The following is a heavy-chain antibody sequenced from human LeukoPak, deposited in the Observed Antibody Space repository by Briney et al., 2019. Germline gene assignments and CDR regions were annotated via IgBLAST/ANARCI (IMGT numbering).Heavy chain of an antibody. CDR2: IYYSGST. CDR3: ARGRDIVVMVAADDAFDI. CDR1: GGSISSGGYY. V-gene: IGHV4-31*03. D-gene: IGHD2-15*01. Sequence: SETLSLTCTVSGGSISSGGYYWSWIRQHPGKGLEWIGYIYYSGSTYYNPSLKSRVTISVDTSKNQFSLKLSSVTAADTAVYYCARGRDIVVMVAADDAFDIWGQGTMVTVSS. J-gene: IGHJ3*02.